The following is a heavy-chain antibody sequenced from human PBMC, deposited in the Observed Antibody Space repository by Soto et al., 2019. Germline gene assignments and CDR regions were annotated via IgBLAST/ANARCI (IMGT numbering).Heavy chain of an antibody. Sequence: GASVKVSCKASGYTFTSYAMHWVRQDPGKRLEWMGWINAGNGNTKYSQKFQGRVTITRDTSASTAYMELSSLRSEDTAVYYCAFTSVVVAATTGGDDAFAIWXQGTMVTVSS. CDR1: GYTFTSYA. CDR2: INAGNGNT. J-gene: IGHJ3*02. D-gene: IGHD2-15*01. V-gene: IGHV1-3*01. CDR3: AFTSVVVAATTGGDDAFAI.